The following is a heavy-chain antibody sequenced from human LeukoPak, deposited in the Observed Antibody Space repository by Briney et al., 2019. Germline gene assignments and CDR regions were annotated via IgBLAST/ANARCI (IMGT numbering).Heavy chain of an antibody. Sequence: GGSLRLSCAASGFTFSSYWMHWVRQAPGKGLVWVSRINSDGSSTSYADSVKGRFTISRDNAKNTLYLQMNSLRAEDTAVYYCAREVSSGWRKYYFDYWGQGTLVPVSS. CDR1: GFTFSSYW. V-gene: IGHV3-74*01. J-gene: IGHJ4*02. CDR2: INSDGSST. CDR3: AREVSSGWRKYYFDY. D-gene: IGHD6-19*01.